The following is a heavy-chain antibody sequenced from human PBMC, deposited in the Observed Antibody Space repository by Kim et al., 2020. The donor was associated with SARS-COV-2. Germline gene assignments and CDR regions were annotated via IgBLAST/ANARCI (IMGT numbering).Heavy chain of an antibody. V-gene: IGHV4-34*01. CDR2: INHSGST. D-gene: IGHD3-22*01. J-gene: IGHJ4*02. CDR1: GGSFSGYY. CDR3: ARGWGVNRVVITPFDY. Sequence: SETLSLTCAVYGGSFSGYYWSWIRQPPGKGLEWIGEINHSGSTNYNPSLKSRVTISVDTSKNQFSLKLSSVTAADTAVYYCARGWGVNRVVITPFDYWGQGTLVTVSS.